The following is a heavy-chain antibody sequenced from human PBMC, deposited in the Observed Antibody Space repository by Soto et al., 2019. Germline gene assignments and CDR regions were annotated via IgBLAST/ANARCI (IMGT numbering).Heavy chain of an antibody. J-gene: IGHJ4*02. CDR1: GYTFTSYG. CDR2: ISAYNGNT. Sequence: ASVKVSCKASGYTFTSYGISWVRQAPGQGLEWMGWISAYNGNTNYAQKLQGRVTMTTDTSTSTAYMELRSLRSDDTAVYYCARSPKYYYDSSGYLLGWGQGTLVTVSS. CDR3: ARSPKYYYDSSGYLLG. V-gene: IGHV1-18*01. D-gene: IGHD3-22*01.